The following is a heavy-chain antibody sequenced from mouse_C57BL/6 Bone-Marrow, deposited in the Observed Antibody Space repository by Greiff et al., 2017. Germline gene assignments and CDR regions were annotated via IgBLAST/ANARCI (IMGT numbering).Heavy chain of an antibody. CDR1: GYTFTSYW. V-gene: IGHV1-69*01. CDR2: IDPSGSYT. D-gene: IGHD1-1*02. CDR3: AREGWCYFDY. J-gene: IGHJ2*01. Sequence: QVQLQQPGAELVMPGASVKLSCKASGYTFTSYWMHWVKQRPGQGLEWIGEIDPSGSYTNYNQKFKGKSTLTVDKSSSTAYMQLSSLTSEDAAVYYCAREGWCYFDYWGKGTTLTVSS.